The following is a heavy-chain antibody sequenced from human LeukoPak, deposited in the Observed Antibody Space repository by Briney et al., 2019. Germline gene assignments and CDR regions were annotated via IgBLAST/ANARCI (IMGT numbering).Heavy chain of an antibody. Sequence: SETLSLTCTVSGGSISSYYWSWIRQPPGKGLEWIGYIFDSGSTNYNPSLKSRVTMSVDTSKNQFSLTLISVTAADTAVYYCAREYYYDSSGYYPPHAFDIWGQGTMVTVSS. J-gene: IGHJ3*02. V-gene: IGHV4-59*01. CDR2: IFDSGST. D-gene: IGHD3-22*01. CDR1: GGSISSYY. CDR3: AREYYYDSSGYYPPHAFDI.